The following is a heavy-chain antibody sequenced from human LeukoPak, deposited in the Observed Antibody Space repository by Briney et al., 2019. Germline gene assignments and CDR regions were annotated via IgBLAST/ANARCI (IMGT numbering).Heavy chain of an antibody. J-gene: IGHJ4*02. CDR3: ATRIAVAGTLDY. CDR2: ISAYNGNT. D-gene: IGHD6-19*01. Sequence: ASVKVSCKASGYTFTSYGISWVRQAPGQGLEWMGWISAYNGNTNYAQKLQGRVTMTTDTSTSTAYMGLRSLRSDDTAVYYCATRIAVAGTLDYWGQGTLVTVSS. V-gene: IGHV1-18*01. CDR1: GYTFTSYG.